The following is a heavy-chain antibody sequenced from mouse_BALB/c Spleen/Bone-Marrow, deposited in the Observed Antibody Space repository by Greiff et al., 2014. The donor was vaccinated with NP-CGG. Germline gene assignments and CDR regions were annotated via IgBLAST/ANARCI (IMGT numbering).Heavy chain of an antibody. J-gene: IGHJ4*01. CDR1: GYTFTDKW. CDR3: GRGGHDFSLDY. V-gene: IGHV1-69*01. CDR2: IDTSDSYI. Sequence: QVQLQQSGAEFVMPGASVKMSCKASGYTFTDKWMHWVKQRPGQGLEWIGAIDTSDSYINYNQKFKGKASLTVDASSSTAYMHLSSLTSDDSAVYYCGRGGHDFSLDYWRQGNTVIVSS. D-gene: IGHD2-4*01.